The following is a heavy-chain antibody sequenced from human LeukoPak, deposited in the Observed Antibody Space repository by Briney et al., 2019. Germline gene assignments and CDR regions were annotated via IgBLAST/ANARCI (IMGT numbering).Heavy chain of an antibody. CDR3: VKEIYGASTGGRFQP. J-gene: IGHJ1*01. Sequence: GRSLSLSCAASGFSFRSYGMHWVRQAPGKGLEWVTYTLSDGSFSYYADSVKGRFSISKDNSKNTLYLKMNTLRAEDTAVYYCVKEIYGASTGGRFQPWGQGTLVTVSS. CDR2: TLSDGSFS. CDR1: GFSFRSYG. D-gene: IGHD4-17*01. V-gene: IGHV3-30*18.